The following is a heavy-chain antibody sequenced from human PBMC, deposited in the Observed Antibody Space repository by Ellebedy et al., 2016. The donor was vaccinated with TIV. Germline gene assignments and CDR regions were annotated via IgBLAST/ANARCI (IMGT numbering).Heavy chain of an antibody. CDR2: INSDGSST. V-gene: IGHV3-74*01. Sequence: GESLKISCAASGFTFSRHWKHWVRQTPGKGLVWVSRINSDGSSTSYADSVKGRFTIPRDNAKNTLYLQMNSLRAEDTAVYYCARGGGCGSGDCWAFDYWGQGTLVTVSS. CDR3: ARGGGCGSGDCWAFDY. CDR1: GFTFSRHW. J-gene: IGHJ4*02. D-gene: IGHD2-21*02.